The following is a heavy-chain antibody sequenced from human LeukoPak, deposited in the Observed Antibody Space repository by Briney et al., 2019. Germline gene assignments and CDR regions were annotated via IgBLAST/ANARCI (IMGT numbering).Heavy chain of an antibody. D-gene: IGHD4-17*01. V-gene: IGHV3-21*01. CDR1: GLTFSSYS. CDR3: ARESYGDYRYYYYGMDV. Sequence: GGSLRLSCAASGLTFSSYSMNWVRHAPGKGLEWVSSISSNSSYIYYAESVKGRFTISRDNAKNSLYLQMNSLRAEDTAVYYCARESYGDYRYYYYGMDVWGQGTTVTVSS. CDR2: ISSNSSYI. J-gene: IGHJ6*02.